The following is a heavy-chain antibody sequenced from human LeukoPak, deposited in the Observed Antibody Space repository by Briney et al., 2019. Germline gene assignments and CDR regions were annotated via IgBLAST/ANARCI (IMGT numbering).Heavy chain of an antibody. D-gene: IGHD3-3*01. CDR1: GGTFSSYA. V-gene: IGHV1-69*05. CDR3: ARVTTIFGVAYYFDY. J-gene: IGHJ4*02. CDR2: IIPIFGTA. Sequence: ASVKVSCKASGGTFSSYAISWVRQAPGQGLEWMGGIIPIFGTANYAQKFQGRATITTDESTSTAYMELSSLRSEDTAVYYCARVTTIFGVAYYFDYWGQGTLVTVSS.